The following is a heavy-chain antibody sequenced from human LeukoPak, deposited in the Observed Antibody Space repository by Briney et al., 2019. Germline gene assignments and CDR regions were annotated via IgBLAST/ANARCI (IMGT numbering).Heavy chain of an antibody. CDR3: ARVSGGVNLAAFDI. CDR1: GGSISSGGYY. CDR2: IYYSGST. V-gene: IGHV4-31*03. Sequence: SETLSLTCTVSGGSISSGGYYWSWIRQHPGKGLEWIGYIYYSGSTYYNPSLKSRVTISVDTSKNQFSLKLSSVTAADTAVYYCARVSGGVNLAAFDIWGQGTMVTVSS. J-gene: IGHJ3*02. D-gene: IGHD2-8*01.